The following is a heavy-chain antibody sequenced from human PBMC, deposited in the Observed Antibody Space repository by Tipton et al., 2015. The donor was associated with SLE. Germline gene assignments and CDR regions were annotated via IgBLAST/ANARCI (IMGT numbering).Heavy chain of an antibody. CDR3: ARSTVGARGDY. V-gene: IGHV3-53*01. CDR1: GFTVSNNY. CDR2: IYSGGST. J-gene: IGHJ4*02. D-gene: IGHD1-26*01. Sequence: SLRLSCAASGFTVSNNYMSWVRQAPGKGLEWVSVIYSGGSTYYADSVKGRFTISRDNSKNTLYLQMNSLRAEDTAVYYCARSTVGARGDYWGQGTLVTVSS.